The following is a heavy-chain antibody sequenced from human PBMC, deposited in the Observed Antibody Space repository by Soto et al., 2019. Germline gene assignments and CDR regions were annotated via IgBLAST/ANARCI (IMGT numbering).Heavy chain of an antibody. CDR2: INAGNGNT. CDR1: GYTFTIYA. CDR3: ARDALPAYYDFWSGYTAKYNWFEP. Sequence: ASVKVSCKASGYTFTIYAMHWVRQAPGQRLEWMGWINAGNGNTKYSQKFQGRVTITRDTSASTAYMELSSLRSEDTAVYYCARDALPAYYDFWSGYTAKYNWFEPWGQGTLVTVSS. D-gene: IGHD3-3*01. V-gene: IGHV1-3*01. J-gene: IGHJ5*02.